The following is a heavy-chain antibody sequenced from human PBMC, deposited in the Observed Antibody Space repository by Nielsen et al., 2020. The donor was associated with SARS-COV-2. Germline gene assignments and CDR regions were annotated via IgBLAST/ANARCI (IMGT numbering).Heavy chain of an antibody. Sequence: SCAASGFTFDDYAMHWVRQAPGKGLEWVSGISWNSGSIGYADSVKGRFTISRDNAKNSLYLQMNSLRAEDTALYYCAKDPADDAFDIWGQGTMVTVSS. CDR1: GFTFDDYA. CDR2: ISWNSGSI. CDR3: AKDPADDAFDI. J-gene: IGHJ3*02. V-gene: IGHV3-9*01.